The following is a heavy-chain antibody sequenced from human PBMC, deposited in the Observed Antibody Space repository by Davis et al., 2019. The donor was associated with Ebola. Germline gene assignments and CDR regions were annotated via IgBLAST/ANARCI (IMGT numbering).Heavy chain of an antibody. CDR3: ARWLYCSSTSCYQGGWFDP. D-gene: IGHD2-2*01. CDR2: IYHSGST. Sequence: MPSETLSLTCAVSGGSISSGGYSWSWIRQPPGKGLEWIGYIYHSGSTNYNPSLKSRVTISVDTSKNQFSLKLSSVTAADTAVYYCARWLYCSSTSCYQGGWFDPWGQGTLVTVSS. V-gene: IGHV4-30-2*02. CDR1: GGSISSGGYS. J-gene: IGHJ5*02.